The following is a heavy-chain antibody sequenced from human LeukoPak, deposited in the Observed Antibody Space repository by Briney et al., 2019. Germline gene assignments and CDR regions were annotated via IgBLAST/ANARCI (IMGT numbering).Heavy chain of an antibody. Sequence: SETLSLTCTVSGGSISSYYWSWIRQPPGKGLEWIGYIYYSGSTNYNPSLKSRVTISVDTSKNQFSLKLSSVTAADTAVYYCARNLIPEQLVVNFWGQGTLVTVSS. D-gene: IGHD6-13*01. CDR1: GGSISSYY. V-gene: IGHV4-59*01. CDR2: IYYSGST. J-gene: IGHJ4*02. CDR3: ARNLIPEQLVVNF.